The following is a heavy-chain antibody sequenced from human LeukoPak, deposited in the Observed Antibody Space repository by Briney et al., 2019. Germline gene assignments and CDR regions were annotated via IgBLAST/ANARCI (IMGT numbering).Heavy chain of an antibody. Sequence: PSETLSLTCTVSGGSISRYYWNWIRQPPGKGLEWIGYIYYSGSTNYNPSLKSRVTISVDTSKNQFSLKLSSVTAADTAVYYCARHSKYYYDSSGSYVGYFQHWGQGTLVTVSS. CDR1: GGSISRYY. D-gene: IGHD3-22*01. CDR3: ARHSKYYYDSSGSYVGYFQH. CDR2: IYYSGST. J-gene: IGHJ1*01. V-gene: IGHV4-59*08.